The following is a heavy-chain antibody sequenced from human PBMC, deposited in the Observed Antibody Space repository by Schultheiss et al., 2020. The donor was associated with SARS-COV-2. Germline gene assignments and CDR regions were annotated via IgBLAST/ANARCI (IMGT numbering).Heavy chain of an antibody. CDR2: ISGSGGST. Sequence: GGSLRLSCAASGFTFSTYGIHWVRHAPGKGLEWVSAISGSGGSTYYADSVKGRFTISRDNSKNTLYLQMNSLRAEDTAVYYCARLSAAAGYDTFDYWGQGTLVTVSS. V-gene: IGHV3-23*01. CDR3: ARLSAAAGYDTFDY. CDR1: GFTFSTYG. J-gene: IGHJ4*02. D-gene: IGHD6-13*01.